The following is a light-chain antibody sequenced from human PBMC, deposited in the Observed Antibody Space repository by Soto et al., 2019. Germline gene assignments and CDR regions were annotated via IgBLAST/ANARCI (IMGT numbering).Light chain of an antibody. Sequence: QAVVTQPASVSGSPGQSITIACTGTSSDVGGYNHVSWYQVHPGKAPRLVIYDVSIRPPAVSDRFSGSTSGNTASLTISGLQAEDEADYYCSSYTATRTVVFGGGTQLTVL. CDR1: SSDVGGYNH. CDR2: DVS. J-gene: IGLJ3*02. CDR3: SSYTATRTVV. V-gene: IGLV2-14*03.